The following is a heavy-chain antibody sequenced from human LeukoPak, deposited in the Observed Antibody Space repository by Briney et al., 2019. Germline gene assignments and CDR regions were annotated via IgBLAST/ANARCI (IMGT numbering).Heavy chain of an antibody. CDR3: AKESGKFDY. CDR2: ISADGSST. V-gene: IGHV3-43*02. CDR1: GLNFDDSA. Sequence: PGGSLRLSCVASGLNFDDSAMHWVRQALGKGLEWVSLISADGSSTFSADSVKGRFSISRDNSKNSLYLQMNSLRSEDTAMYYCAKESGKFDYWGQGTLVAVSS. J-gene: IGHJ4*02.